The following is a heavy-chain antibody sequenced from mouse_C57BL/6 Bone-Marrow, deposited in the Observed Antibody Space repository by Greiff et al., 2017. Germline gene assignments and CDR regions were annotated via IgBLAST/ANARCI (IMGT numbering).Heavy chain of an antibody. J-gene: IGHJ2*01. V-gene: IGHV5-6*02. CDR1: GFTFSSYG. Sequence: EVKLVKSGGDLVKPGGSLKLSCAASGFTFSSYGMSWVRQTPDKRLEWVATISSGGSYTYYPDSVKGRFTISRDNAKNTLYLQMSSLKSEDTAMYYCARRWLDYWGQGTTLTVSS. CDR2: ISSGGSYT. CDR3: ARRWLDY.